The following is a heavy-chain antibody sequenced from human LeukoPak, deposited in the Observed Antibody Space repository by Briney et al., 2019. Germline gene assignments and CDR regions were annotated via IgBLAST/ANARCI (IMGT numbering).Heavy chain of an antibody. CDR3: ARETPDYGGNGGNFDY. CDR2: INPNSGGT. V-gene: IGHV1-2*02. Sequence: ASVKVSCKASGYTFTGYYMHSLRQAPGQGLEWMGWINPNSGGTNYAQKFQGRVTMTRDTSISTAYMELSRLRSDDTAVYYCARETPDYGGNGGNFDYWGQGTLVTVSS. D-gene: IGHD4-23*01. J-gene: IGHJ4*02. CDR1: GYTFTGYY.